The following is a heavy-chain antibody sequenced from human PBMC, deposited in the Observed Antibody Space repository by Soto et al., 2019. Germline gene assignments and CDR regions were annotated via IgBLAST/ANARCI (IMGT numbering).Heavy chain of an antibody. J-gene: IGHJ4*02. Sequence: QVQLVESGGGVVQPGRSLRLSCAASGFTFSSYAMHWVRQAPGKGLEWVAVISYDGSNKYYADSVKGRFTISRDNSKNSLYLQMNSLIAEDTAVYYCARDYVLCGGDCYTPPGYWGQGTLVTVSS. CDR1: GFTFSSYA. CDR2: ISYDGSNK. V-gene: IGHV3-30-3*01. CDR3: ARDYVLCGGDCYTPPGY. D-gene: IGHD2-21*02.